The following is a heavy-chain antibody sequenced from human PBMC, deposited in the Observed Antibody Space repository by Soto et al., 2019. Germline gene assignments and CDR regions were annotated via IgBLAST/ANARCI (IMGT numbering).Heavy chain of an antibody. CDR2: IHTDGSST. J-gene: IGHJ6*02. V-gene: IGHV3-74*01. CDR3: SRELPTAIRGGYYYSYGMDV. D-gene: IGHD2-2*02. CDR1: GFTLSSYW. Sequence: SLRLSCAASGFTLSSYWMHWVRQAPGKGLVWVSRIHTDGSSTSYADSVKGRFTISRDSAKNTLYLQMSSLRAEDTAVYYCSRELPTAIRGGYYYSYGMDVWGQGTTVTVSS.